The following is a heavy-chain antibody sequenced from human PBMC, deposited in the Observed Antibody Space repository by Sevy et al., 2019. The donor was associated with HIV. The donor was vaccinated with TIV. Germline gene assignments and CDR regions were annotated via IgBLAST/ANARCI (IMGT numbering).Heavy chain of an antibody. CDR3: ARDLGGGLYYGSGSYYGSWFDP. Sequence: SETLSLTCTVSGGSISSGGYYWSWIRQHPGKGLEWIGYIYYSGSTYYNPSLKSRVTISVDTSKNQFSLKLSSVTAADTAEYYCARDLGGGLYYGSGSYYGSWFDPWGQGTLVTVSS. D-gene: IGHD3-10*01. CDR2: IYYSGST. CDR1: GGSISSGGYY. J-gene: IGHJ5*02. V-gene: IGHV4-31*03.